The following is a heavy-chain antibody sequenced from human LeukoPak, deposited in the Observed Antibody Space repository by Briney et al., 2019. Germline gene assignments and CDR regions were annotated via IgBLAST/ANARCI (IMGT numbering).Heavy chain of an antibody. D-gene: IGHD2-21*01. Sequence: SETLSLTCTVSGGXISSGGYYWSWIRQHPGKGLEWIGYIYYSRSTYYNPSLKSRVTISVDTSKNQLSLKLNSVTAADTAVYYCARGLAYHHFDDWGQGTLVTVSS. V-gene: IGHV4-31*03. CDR3: ARGLAYHHFDD. J-gene: IGHJ4*02. CDR2: IYYSRST. CDR1: GGXISSGGYY.